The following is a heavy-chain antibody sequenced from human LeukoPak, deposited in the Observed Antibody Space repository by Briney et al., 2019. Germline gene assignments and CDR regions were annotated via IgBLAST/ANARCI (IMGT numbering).Heavy chain of an antibody. J-gene: IGHJ4*02. CDR3: ARNGGSYLWYFDY. V-gene: IGHV3-21*01. Sequence: GGSLRLSCAASGFTFSSYSMNWVRQAPGKGLEWVSSISSSSSYIYYADSVKGRFTISRDNAKNSLYLQMNSLRAEDTAVYYCARNGGSYLWYFDYWGQGTLVTVSS. CDR1: GFTFSSYS. CDR2: ISSSSSYI. D-gene: IGHD1-26*01.